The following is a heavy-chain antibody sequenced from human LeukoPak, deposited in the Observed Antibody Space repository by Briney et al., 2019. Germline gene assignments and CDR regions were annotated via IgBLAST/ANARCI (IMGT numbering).Heavy chain of an antibody. Sequence: SETLSLTCTVSGGSISSYYWSWIRQPPGKGLEWIGYIYYSGSTNYNPSLKSRVTISVDTSENQFSLKLSSVTAADTAVYYCAREITIFGVVKSGWFDPWGQGTLVTVSS. CDR3: AREITIFGVVKSGWFDP. V-gene: IGHV4-59*01. D-gene: IGHD3-3*01. CDR2: IYYSGST. CDR1: GGSISSYY. J-gene: IGHJ5*02.